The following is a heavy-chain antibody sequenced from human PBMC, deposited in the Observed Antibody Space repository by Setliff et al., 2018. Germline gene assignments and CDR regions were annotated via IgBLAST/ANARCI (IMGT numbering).Heavy chain of an antibody. D-gene: IGHD3-10*01. CDR1: GYTFTGHY. CDR3: ARGTDYHGSGSYWAKDV. Sequence: GASVKVSCKASGYTFTGHYIHWVRQGPGQGLEWMGWINPRTGVTNSAQKFKGRVTMTRDTSITTVYMDLSSLKSDDTAVYYCARGTDYHGSGSYWAKDVWGKGTTVTSPQ. CDR2: INPRTGVT. V-gene: IGHV1-2*02. J-gene: IGHJ6*04.